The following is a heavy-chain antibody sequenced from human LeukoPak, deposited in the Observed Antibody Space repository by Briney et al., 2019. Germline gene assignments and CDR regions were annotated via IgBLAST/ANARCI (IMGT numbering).Heavy chain of an antibody. CDR2: IRWNSYDI. V-gene: IGHV3-9*01. D-gene: IGHD1-26*01. J-gene: IGHJ6*03. CDR3: AKGVGTSYHYHMDV. Sequence: PGRSLRLSCAASGFTFDEYAMHWVRQPPGRGLEWVSGIRWNSYDIGYAESVKGRFTISRDQANNSLCIQTKLPRAKYTAFHWCAKGVGTSYHYHMDVWGKGTTVIVSS. CDR1: GFTFDEYA.